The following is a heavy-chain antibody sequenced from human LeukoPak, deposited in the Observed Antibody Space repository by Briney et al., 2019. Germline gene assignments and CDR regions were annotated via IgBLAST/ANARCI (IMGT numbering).Heavy chain of an antibody. CDR2: IIPIFGTA. J-gene: IGHJ4*02. CDR1: GGTFSSYA. CDR3: ARARGAGVRGVPLFDY. Sequence: ASVKVSCKASGGTFSSYAISWVRQAPGQGLEWMGGIIPIFGTANYAQKFQGRVTITADESTSTAYMELSSLRSEDTAVYYCARARGAGVRGVPLFDYWGQGTPVTVSS. D-gene: IGHD3-10*01. V-gene: IGHV1-69*13.